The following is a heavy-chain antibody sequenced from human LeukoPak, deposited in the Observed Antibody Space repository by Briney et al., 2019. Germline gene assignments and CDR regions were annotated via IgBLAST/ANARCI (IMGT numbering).Heavy chain of an antibody. CDR2: ISGSGGST. V-gene: IGHV3-23*01. D-gene: IGHD3-10*01. Sequence: GRSLRLSCAASGFTFSGYAMSWVRQAPGKGLEWVSAISGSGGSTYYADSVKGRFTISRDNSKNTLYLQMNSLRAEDTAVYYCAKDPLYYYGSGSRFDYWGQGTLVTVSS. CDR3: AKDPLYYYGSGSRFDY. CDR1: GFTFSGYA. J-gene: IGHJ4*02.